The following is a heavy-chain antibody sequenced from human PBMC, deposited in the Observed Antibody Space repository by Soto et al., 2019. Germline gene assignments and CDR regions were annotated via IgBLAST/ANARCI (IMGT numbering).Heavy chain of an antibody. D-gene: IGHD5-12*01. CDR3: ARASGYDGVWFDP. Sequence: QLQLQESGSGLVKPSQTLSLTCAVSGGSISSGGYSWSWIRQPPGKGLEWIGYIYHSGSTYYNPSLKSRVTISVDRSKNQFSLKLSSVTAADTAVYYGARASGYDGVWFDPWGQGTLVTVSS. J-gene: IGHJ5*02. V-gene: IGHV4-30-2*01. CDR1: GGSISSGGYS. CDR2: IYHSGST.